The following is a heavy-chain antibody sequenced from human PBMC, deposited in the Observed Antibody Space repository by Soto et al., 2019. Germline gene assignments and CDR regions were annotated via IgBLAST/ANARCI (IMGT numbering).Heavy chain of an antibody. V-gene: IGHV4-4*02. J-gene: IGHJ6*02. Sequence: PSETLSPTSAVSGGSLSSSNWWSWVRQPQGKGLEWIGKISHSGSTNYNPSLKSRATISAHTPKKQFSLKLSSVTAADTAVYYCARNFITMVRGVIKYYDGMEVWSQGTTVT. CDR1: GGSLSSSNW. D-gene: IGHD3-10*01. CDR3: ARNFITMVRGVIKYYDGMEV. CDR2: ISHSGST.